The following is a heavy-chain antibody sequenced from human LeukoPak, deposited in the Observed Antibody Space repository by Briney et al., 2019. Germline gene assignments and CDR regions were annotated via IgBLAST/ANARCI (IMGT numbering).Heavy chain of an antibody. CDR1: GGSFSGYY. CDR3: AKGRHMTTAVRIKIGGFDY. D-gene: IGHD4-17*01. CDR2: INHSGST. J-gene: IGHJ4*02. V-gene: IGHV4-34*01. Sequence: SETLSLTCAVYGGSFSGYYWSWIRQPPGKGLEWIGEINHSGSTNYNPSLKSRVTISVDTSKNQFSLKLSSVTAADTAVYYCAKGRHMTTAVRIKIGGFDYDGRGTLVMVS.